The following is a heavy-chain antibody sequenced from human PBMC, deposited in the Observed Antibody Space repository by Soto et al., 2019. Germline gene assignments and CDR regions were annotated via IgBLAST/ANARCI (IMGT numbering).Heavy chain of an antibody. CDR1: GFTFSSYS. CDR3: ASEITIFGVAPYGMDV. J-gene: IGHJ6*02. CDR2: ISSSSSYI. Sequence: GGSLRLSYAASGFTFSSYSMNWVRQAPGKGLEWVSSISSSSSYIYYADSVRGRFTISRDNAKNSLYLQMNSLRAEDTAVYYCASEITIFGVAPYGMDVWGQGTTVTVSS. V-gene: IGHV3-21*01. D-gene: IGHD3-3*01.